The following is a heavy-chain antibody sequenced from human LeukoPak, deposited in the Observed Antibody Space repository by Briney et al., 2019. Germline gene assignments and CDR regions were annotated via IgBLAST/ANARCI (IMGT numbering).Heavy chain of an antibody. V-gene: IGHV4-59*01. D-gene: IGHD3-22*01. CDR2: SHYTGNT. Sequence: PSETLSLTCAVSGGSISNYYWSWIRQPPGKGLEWIGCSHYTGNTNHNPSLKSRVTISVDTSKNQFSLKLSSVTAADTAVYYCARRAYSSGYYYFDYWGQGTLVTVSS. J-gene: IGHJ4*02. CDR1: GGSISNYY. CDR3: ARRAYSSGYYYFDY.